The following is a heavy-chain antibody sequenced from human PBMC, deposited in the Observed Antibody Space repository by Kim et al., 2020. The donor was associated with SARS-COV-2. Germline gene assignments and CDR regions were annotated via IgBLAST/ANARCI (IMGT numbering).Heavy chain of an antibody. CDR3: ASGGVTTVTVDY. CDR2: IYYSGST. CDR1: GGSISSSSYY. D-gene: IGHD4-17*01. V-gene: IGHV4-39*07. Sequence: SETLSLTCTVSGGSISSSSYYWGWIRQPPGKGLEWIGSIYYSGSTYYNPSLKSRVTISVDTSKNQFSLKLSSVTAADTAVYYCASGGVTTVTVDYWGQGTLVTVSS. J-gene: IGHJ4*02.